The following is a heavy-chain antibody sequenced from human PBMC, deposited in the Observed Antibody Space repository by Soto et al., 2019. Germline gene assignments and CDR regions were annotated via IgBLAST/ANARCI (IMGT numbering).Heavy chain of an antibody. D-gene: IGHD2-2*01. CDR2: IIPIFGTA. J-gene: IGHJ5*02. CDR3: ARVEYCISTSCFNWFDP. CDR1: GGTFSSYA. Sequence: QVQLVQSGAEVKKPGSSVKVSCKASGGTFSSYAISWVRQAPGQGLEWMGGIIPIFGTANYAQKFQGRVTITADESTSTADMELSSLRSGDTAVYYCARVEYCISTSCFNWFDPWGQGTLVTVSS. V-gene: IGHV1-69*12.